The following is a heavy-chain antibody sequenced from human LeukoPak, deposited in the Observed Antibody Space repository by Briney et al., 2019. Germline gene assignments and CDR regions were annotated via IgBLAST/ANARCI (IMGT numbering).Heavy chain of an antibody. D-gene: IGHD1-26*01. CDR1: GFTFSTYG. V-gene: IGHV3-21*01. CDR2: ISSSSSYI. CDR3: ARVGGREPTGY. Sequence: PGGSLRLSCAASGFTFSTYGMHWVRQAPGKGLEWVSSISSSSSYIYYADSVKGRFTISRDNAKNSLYLQMNSLRAEDTAVYYCARVGGREPTGYWGQGTLVTVSS. J-gene: IGHJ4*02.